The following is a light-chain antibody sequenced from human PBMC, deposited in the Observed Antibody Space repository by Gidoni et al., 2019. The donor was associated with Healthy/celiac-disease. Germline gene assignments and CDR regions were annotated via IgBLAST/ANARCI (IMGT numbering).Light chain of an antibody. CDR1: QVISSY. V-gene: IGKV1-9*01. CDR3: QQLNSYPLT. Sequence: MQLTQSPSFLSASLGDRVTITCRASQVISSYLAWYQQKPGKAPKLLIYAASTLQSGVPSRFSGSGSGTEFTLTISSLQPEDFATYYCQQLNSYPLTFGGGTKVEIK. J-gene: IGKJ4*01. CDR2: AAS.